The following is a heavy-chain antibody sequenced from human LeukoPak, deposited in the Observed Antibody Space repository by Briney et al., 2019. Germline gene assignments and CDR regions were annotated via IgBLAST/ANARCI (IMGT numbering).Heavy chain of an antibody. CDR3: AKEGDYGEPIDY. V-gene: IGHV3-30*18. CDR2: ISYDGSNK. D-gene: IGHD4-17*01. J-gene: IGHJ4*02. Sequence: PGGSLRLSCAASGFTFNFYGMHWVRQAPGKGLEWVAVISYDGSNKYYADSVKGRFTISRDNSMNTLYVQMNSLRAEDTAVYYCAKEGDYGEPIDYWGQGTLVTVSS. CDR1: GFTFNFYG.